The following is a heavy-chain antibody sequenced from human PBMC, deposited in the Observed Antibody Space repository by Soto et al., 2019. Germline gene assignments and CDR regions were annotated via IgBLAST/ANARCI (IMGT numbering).Heavy chain of an antibody. CDR3: AQSVRLSWLGEFTVKWFDP. J-gene: IGHJ5*02. D-gene: IGHD3-10*01. CDR2: IYWDDDK. V-gene: IGHV2-5*02. Sequence: SGPTLVNPTETLTLTCTFSGFSLNTSELGVGWIRQPPGKALEWLALIYWDDDKRYRSSLKNRLTITKDVSKNQVVLSMTNVDPVDTATYFCAQSVRLSWLGEFTVKWFDPWGQGVLVTVSS. CDR1: GFSLNTSELG.